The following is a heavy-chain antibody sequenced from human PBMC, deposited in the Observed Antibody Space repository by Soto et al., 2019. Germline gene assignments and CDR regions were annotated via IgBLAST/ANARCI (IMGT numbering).Heavy chain of an antibody. J-gene: IGHJ4*02. Sequence: QMQLVQSGPEVKKPGTSVKVSCKASGLTFSNSAKQWVRQARGQRLEWIGWIVVGSGNTNYAQKFQERVIITRDMSTRTASMELSSLRFEDTAVYYCVAFPYYGEDSWRQGTLVTVSS. D-gene: IGHD1-26*01. CDR1: GLTFSNSA. CDR3: VAFPYYGEDS. V-gene: IGHV1-58*02. CDR2: IVVGSGNT.